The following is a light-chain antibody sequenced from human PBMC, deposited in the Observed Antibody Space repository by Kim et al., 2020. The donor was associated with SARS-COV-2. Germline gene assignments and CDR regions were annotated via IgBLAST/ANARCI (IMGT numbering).Light chain of an antibody. CDR1: STNIRAGYD. J-gene: IGLJ1*01. CDR2: GNS. V-gene: IGLV1-40*01. CDR3: QTYDSSLSLYV. Sequence: RVTISCTRSSTNIRAGYDVRWYQQLPGTAPQLLIFGNSNRPSAVPARCSCSKTGTSASLAITGRQAEDEADYYCQTYDSSLSLYVFGTGTKVTVL.